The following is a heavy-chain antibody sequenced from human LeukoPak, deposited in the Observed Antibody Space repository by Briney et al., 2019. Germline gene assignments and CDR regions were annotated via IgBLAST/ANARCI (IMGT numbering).Heavy chain of an antibody. J-gene: IGHJ6*03. Sequence: SGTLSLTCAVSGGSISSGTWWSWVRQPPGKGLEWIGEIYHSGSTNNNPSLKSRVTISVDKSKNQFSLKLNSVTAADTAVYYCARAGTGADYYYYYMDVWGKGTTVTVSS. CDR1: GGSISSGTW. V-gene: IGHV4-4*02. CDR2: IYHSGST. D-gene: IGHD6-13*01. CDR3: ARAGTGADYYYYYMDV.